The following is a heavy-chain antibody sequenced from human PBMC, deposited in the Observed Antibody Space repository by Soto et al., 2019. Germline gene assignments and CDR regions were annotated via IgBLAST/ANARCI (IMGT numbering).Heavy chain of an antibody. Sequence: QITLKESGPTLVKPTQTLTLTCTFSGFSLSATGVGVGWIRQPPGKALEWLALIYWDDDKRYSPSLKSRLTITKDTSKNQVVLTMTNMDPVDTATYYCAHTSDTVTPDYWGQGTLVTVSS. CDR1: GFSLSATGVG. J-gene: IGHJ4*02. CDR3: AHTSDTVTPDY. V-gene: IGHV2-5*02. CDR2: IYWDDDK. D-gene: IGHD4-17*01.